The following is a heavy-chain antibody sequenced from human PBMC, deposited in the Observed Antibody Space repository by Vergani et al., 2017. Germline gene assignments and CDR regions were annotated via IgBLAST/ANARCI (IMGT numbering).Heavy chain of an antibody. CDR1: GGSISSSNW. Sequence: QVQLQESGPGLVKPLGTLSLTCAVSGGSISSSNWWTWVRQPPGKGLEWIGESFHSGSTNYNPYLKSRFTISVDKSKNQFSLKLNSVTAADTAIYYCAQISGEVHDWSWFDAWGQGTLVTVSS. CDR2: SFHSGST. J-gene: IGHJ5*02. V-gene: IGHV4-4*02. CDR3: AQISGEVHDWSWFDA. D-gene: IGHD3-10*01.